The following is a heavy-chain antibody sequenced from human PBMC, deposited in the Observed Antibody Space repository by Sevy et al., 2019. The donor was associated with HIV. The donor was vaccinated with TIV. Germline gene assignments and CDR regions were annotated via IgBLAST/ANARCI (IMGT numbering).Heavy chain of an antibody. CDR2: ISSAGSNK. V-gene: IGHV3-30-3*01. CDR3: TRDAGYSIAWSPSDY. D-gene: IGHD6-19*01. Sequence: GGSLRLSCAASGLTFSSHAMHWVRQAPGKGLEWVAVISSAGSNKYYGDSVKGRFTISRDNPKNTLYLQMNSLRPEDTAVYYCTRDAGYSIAWSPSDYWGQGTLVTVSS. CDR1: GLTFSSHA. J-gene: IGHJ4*02.